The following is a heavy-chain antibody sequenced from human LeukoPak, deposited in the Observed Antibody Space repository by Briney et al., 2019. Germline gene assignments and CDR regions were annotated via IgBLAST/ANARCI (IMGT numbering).Heavy chain of an antibody. J-gene: IGHJ4*02. Sequence: KPGGSLRLSCAASGFTLSNDWTHWVRHAPGKGLVWVSRISSDGTNTLYADSVKGRFTISRDNARNTLHLQMNSLRADDTAVYYCVVGGGIYWGQGTLVTVS. D-gene: IGHD1-26*01. V-gene: IGHV3-74*03. CDR1: GFTLSNDW. CDR3: VVGGGIY. CDR2: ISSDGTNT.